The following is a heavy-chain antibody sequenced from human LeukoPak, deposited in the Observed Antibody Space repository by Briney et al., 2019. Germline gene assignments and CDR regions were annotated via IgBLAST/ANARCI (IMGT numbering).Heavy chain of an antibody. J-gene: IGHJ4*02. Sequence: GGSLRLSCAASGFTFSSYAMSWVRQVPGKGLEWVSALSGSGGSTYFADSVKGRFTISRDNSKNTLYLQMNSLRFEDTAVYYCAKDTQMIVVDPFDYWGQGTLVTVSS. CDR3: AKDTQMIVVDPFDY. CDR2: LSGSGGST. D-gene: IGHD3-22*01. V-gene: IGHV3-23*01. CDR1: GFTFSSYA.